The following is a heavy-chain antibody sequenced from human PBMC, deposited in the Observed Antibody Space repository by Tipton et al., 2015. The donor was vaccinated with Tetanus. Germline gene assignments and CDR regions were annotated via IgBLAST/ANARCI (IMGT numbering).Heavy chain of an antibody. D-gene: IGHD6-19*01. CDR2: ILHDGAGP. J-gene: IGHJ4*02. V-gene: IGHV3-64*01. CDR3: ARDRDGGWSFDD. Sequence: SLKLSCAASGFTFSSYPMHWVRQAPGKGLEYVSSILHDGAGPFYANSVKGRFSISRDNSKNTLFLQMDSLRAEDTAVYYCARDRDGGWSFDDWGQGTLVTVSS. CDR1: GFTFSSYP.